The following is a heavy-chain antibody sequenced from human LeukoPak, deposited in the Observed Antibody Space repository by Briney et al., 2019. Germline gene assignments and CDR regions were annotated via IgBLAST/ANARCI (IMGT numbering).Heavy chain of an antibody. V-gene: IGHV4-34*01. Sequence: SETLSLTCAVYGGSFSGYYWSWIRQPPGKGLEWIGEINHSGSTNYNPSLKSRVTISVDTSKNQFSLKLSSVTAADTAVYYCARVLRFLERWFDPWGQGTLDTVSS. D-gene: IGHD3-3*01. CDR2: INHSGST. CDR3: ARVLRFLERWFDP. J-gene: IGHJ5*02. CDR1: GGSFSGYY.